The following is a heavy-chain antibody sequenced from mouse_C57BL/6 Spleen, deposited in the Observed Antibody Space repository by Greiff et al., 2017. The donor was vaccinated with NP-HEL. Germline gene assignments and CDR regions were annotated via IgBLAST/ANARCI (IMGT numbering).Heavy chain of an antibody. J-gene: IGHJ3*01. Sequence: VQLQESGPGLVQPSQSLSITCTVSGFSLTSYGVHWVRQSPGKGLEWLGVIWSGGSTDYNAAFISRLSISKDNSKSQVFFKMNSLQADDTAIYYCASPSTRGAWFAYWGQGTLVTVSA. V-gene: IGHV2-2*01. CDR3: ASPSTRGAWFAY. CDR1: GFSLTSYG. CDR2: IWSGGST. D-gene: IGHD1-1*01.